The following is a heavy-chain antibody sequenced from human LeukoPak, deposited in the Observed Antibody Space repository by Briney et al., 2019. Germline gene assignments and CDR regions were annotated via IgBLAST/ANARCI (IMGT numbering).Heavy chain of an antibody. D-gene: IGHD2-2*01. Sequence: ASVKDSCKASGYTFTGYYMHWVRQAPGQGLEWMGWINPNSGGTNYAQKFQGRVTMTRDTSISTAYMELSRLRSDDTAVYYCARGALCSSTSCHAPYYFDYWGQGTLVTVSS. CDR3: ARGALCSSTSCHAPYYFDY. V-gene: IGHV1-2*02. J-gene: IGHJ4*02. CDR2: INPNSGGT. CDR1: GYTFTGYY.